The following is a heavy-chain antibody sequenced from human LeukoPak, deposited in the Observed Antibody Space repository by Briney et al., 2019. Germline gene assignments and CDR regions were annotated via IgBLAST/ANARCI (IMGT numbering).Heavy chain of an antibody. D-gene: IGHD3-16*02. CDR2: INGDSNMI. CDR3: ARVTYDYVWGSYRPDAFDI. CDR1: GFIFSDYY. V-gene: IGHV3-48*04. Sequence: GGSLRLSCAASGFIFSDYYMNWVRQAPGKGLEWISFINGDSNMIYYGDSVKGRFTISRDNAKSSLHLQMNSLRVEDTAVYYCARVTYDYVWGSYRPDAFDIWGQGTMVTVSS. J-gene: IGHJ3*02.